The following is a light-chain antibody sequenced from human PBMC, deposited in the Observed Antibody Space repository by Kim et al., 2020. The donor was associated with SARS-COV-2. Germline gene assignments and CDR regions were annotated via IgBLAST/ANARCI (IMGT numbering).Light chain of an antibody. Sequence: GQTVTISCSGNRSNIANDFLAWYQQVPGTAPNLLIYNNDKRPSGIPDRFSVSKSGASATLAITGLQTGDEAEYFCGTWDSTLKIGVFGGGTQLTVL. CDR1: RSNIANDF. V-gene: IGLV1-51*01. J-gene: IGLJ3*02. CDR3: GTWDSTLKIGV. CDR2: NND.